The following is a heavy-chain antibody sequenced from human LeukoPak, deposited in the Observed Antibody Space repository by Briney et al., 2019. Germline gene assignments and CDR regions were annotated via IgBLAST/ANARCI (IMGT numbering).Heavy chain of an antibody. D-gene: IGHD5-18*01. J-gene: IGHJ4*02. CDR1: GFTFSSYG. CDR3: AKDGDTAMVPDDGPDY. Sequence: GRSLRLSCAASGFTFSSYGMHWVRQAPGKGLKWVAVISYDGSNKYYADSVKGRFTISRDNSKNTLYLQMNSLRAEDTAVYYCAKDGDTAMVPDDGPDYWGQGTLVTVSS. V-gene: IGHV3-30*18. CDR2: ISYDGSNK.